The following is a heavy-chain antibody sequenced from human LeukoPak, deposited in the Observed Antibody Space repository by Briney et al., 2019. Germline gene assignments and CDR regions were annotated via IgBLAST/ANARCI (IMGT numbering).Heavy chain of an antibody. CDR1: GFTFSNAW. Sequence: GGCLRLSCAASGFTFSNAWMSWVRQAPGKGLEWVAFIPYDGSNKYYADSVKGRFTISRDNSKNTLYLQMNSLRAEDTAVYYCAKGHGTGYSSSWYGGLVDYWGQGTLVTVSS. J-gene: IGHJ4*02. CDR2: IPYDGSNK. D-gene: IGHD6-13*01. V-gene: IGHV3-30*02. CDR3: AKGHGTGYSSSWYGGLVDY.